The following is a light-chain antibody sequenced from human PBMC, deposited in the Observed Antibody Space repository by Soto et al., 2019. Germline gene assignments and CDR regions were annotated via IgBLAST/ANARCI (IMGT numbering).Light chain of an antibody. Sequence: DIPLTQSPSFLSASVGDRVTITCRASQGISNYLAWYQRKPGKAPKRLIYTASTLQSGVPSRFSGSGSGTEFTLTSSSLQPEDCAPYYFQQLNSYPLTFGGGTNVAIK. CDR2: TAS. CDR3: QQLNSYPLT. J-gene: IGKJ4*01. V-gene: IGKV1-9*01. CDR1: QGISNY.